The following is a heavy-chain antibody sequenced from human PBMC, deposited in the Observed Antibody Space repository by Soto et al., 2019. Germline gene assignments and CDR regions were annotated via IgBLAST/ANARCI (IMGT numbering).Heavy chain of an antibody. CDR2: IYHSGST. Sequence: SETLSLTCAVSGGSISSGGYSWSWIRQPPGKGLEWIGYIYHSGSTYYNPSLKSRVTISVDRSKNQFSLKLSSVTAADTAVYYCARGGDPYYYDSSGLYYFDYWGQGTLVTVSS. CDR3: ARGGDPYYYDSSGLYYFDY. D-gene: IGHD3-22*01. CDR1: GGSISSGGYS. J-gene: IGHJ4*02. V-gene: IGHV4-30-2*01.